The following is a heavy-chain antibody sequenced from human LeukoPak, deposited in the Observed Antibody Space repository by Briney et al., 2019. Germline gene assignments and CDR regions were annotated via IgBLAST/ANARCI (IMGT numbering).Heavy chain of an antibody. Sequence: ASVKVSCKASGYTFTGYYMHWVRQAPGQGLEWMGWINPNSGGTDYAQKFQGRVTMTRDTSISTAYMELSRLRSDDTAVYYCARLKGPYYYDSSGYYDAFDIWGQGTMVTVSS. D-gene: IGHD3-22*01. J-gene: IGHJ3*02. V-gene: IGHV1-2*02. CDR2: INPNSGGT. CDR1: GYTFTGYY. CDR3: ARLKGPYYYDSSGYYDAFDI.